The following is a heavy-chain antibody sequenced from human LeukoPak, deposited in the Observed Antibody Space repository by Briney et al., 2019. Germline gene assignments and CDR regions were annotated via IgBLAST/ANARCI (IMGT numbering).Heavy chain of an antibody. CDR1: GFPFSDYY. J-gene: IGHJ4*02. CDR2: ISSSGTTM. CDR3: ARRIEGNDY. V-gene: IGHV3-11*01. Sequence: GSLRLSCAASGFPFSDYYMSWIRQAPGKGLEWVAYISSSGTTMYYADSVKGRFTISRDNAKNSPYLQINSLRGEDTALYYCARRIEGNDYWGQGTLVTVSS. D-gene: IGHD2-15*01.